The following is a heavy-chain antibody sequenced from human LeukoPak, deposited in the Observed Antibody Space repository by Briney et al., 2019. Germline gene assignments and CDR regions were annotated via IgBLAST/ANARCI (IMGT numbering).Heavy chain of an antibody. CDR3: ARQPDYGDYNYYYGMDV. D-gene: IGHD4-17*01. CDR1: GYTFTSYG. Sequence: ASVKVSCKASGYTFTSYGISWVRQAPGQGLEWMGWISAYNGNTNYAQKLQGRVTMTTDTSTSTAYMELRSLRSDDTAVYYCARQPDYGDYNYYYGMDVWGQGTTVTVSS. CDR2: ISAYNGNT. J-gene: IGHJ6*02. V-gene: IGHV1-18*01.